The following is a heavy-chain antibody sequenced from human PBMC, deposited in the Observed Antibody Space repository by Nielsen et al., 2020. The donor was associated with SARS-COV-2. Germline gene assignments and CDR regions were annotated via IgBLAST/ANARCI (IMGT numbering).Heavy chain of an antibody. J-gene: IGHJ4*02. Sequence: GGSLRLSCAASGFTFDDYGMSWVRQAPGKGLEWVSGINWNGGSTGYADSVKGRFTISRDNAKNSLYLQMNSLRAEDTAVYYCAKLGSDHALRLTYYFDYWGQGTLVTVSS. V-gene: IGHV3-20*04. CDR1: GFTFDDYG. CDR2: INWNGGST. CDR3: AKLGSDHALRLTYYFDY. D-gene: IGHD3-16*02.